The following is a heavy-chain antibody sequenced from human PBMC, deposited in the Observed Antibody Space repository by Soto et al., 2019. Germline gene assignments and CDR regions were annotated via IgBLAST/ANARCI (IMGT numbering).Heavy chain of an antibody. V-gene: IGHV1-18*01. D-gene: IGHD3-3*01. CDR1: GYTFTSYG. J-gene: IGHJ4*02. Sequence: ASVKVSCKASGYTFTSYGISWVRQAPGQGLEWMGWISAYNGNTNYAQKLQGRVTMTTDTSTSTAYMELRSMRSDETAVYYCAVGLYCDFWSGYSADIEYWGQGTLVTVSS. CDR2: ISAYNGNT. CDR3: AVGLYCDFWSGYSADIEY.